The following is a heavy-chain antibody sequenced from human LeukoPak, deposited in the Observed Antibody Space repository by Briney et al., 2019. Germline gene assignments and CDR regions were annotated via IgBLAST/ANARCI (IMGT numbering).Heavy chain of an antibody. CDR3: GRGGSTFLGVVIRGENFDY. Sequence: PGGSLRLSCAASGFTFSSYWMSWVRQAPGKGLEWVANIKQDGSEKYYVDSVKGRFTISRDNAKNSLYLQMNSLRAEDTAVYYWGRGGSTFLGVVIRGENFDYGGKGTRVTAS. D-gene: IGHD3-3*01. CDR1: GFTFSSYW. J-gene: IGHJ4*02. V-gene: IGHV3-7*01. CDR2: IKQDGSEK.